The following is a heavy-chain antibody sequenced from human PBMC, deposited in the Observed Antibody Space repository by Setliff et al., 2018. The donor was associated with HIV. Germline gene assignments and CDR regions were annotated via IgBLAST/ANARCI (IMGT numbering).Heavy chain of an antibody. CDR1: GASMRDHY. Sequence: PSETLSLTCTVSGASMRDHYWNWIRQPPGKTLEWIGYIYDSGSTNYNPSLASRVTMSLDTSKNHFSLKLTSVTAADTAVYYCARLEPNYYYYYMDVWGKGTTVTVSS. CDR3: ARLEPNYYYYYMDV. V-gene: IGHV4-59*11. J-gene: IGHJ6*03. CDR2: IYDSGST. D-gene: IGHD1-1*01.